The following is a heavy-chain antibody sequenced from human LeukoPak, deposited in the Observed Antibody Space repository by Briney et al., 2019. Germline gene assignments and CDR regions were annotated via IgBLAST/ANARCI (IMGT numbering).Heavy chain of an antibody. CDR2: IYYSGST. CDR3: AREVGGYWGMDV. V-gene: IGHV4-39*07. CDR1: GGSISSSSYY. D-gene: IGHD2-21*01. J-gene: IGHJ6*02. Sequence: SETLSLTCTVSGGSISSSSYYWGWIRQPPGKGLEWIGSIYYSGSTYYNPSLKSRVTISVDTSKNQFSLKLSSVTAADTAVYYCAREVGGYWGMDVWGQGTTVTVSS.